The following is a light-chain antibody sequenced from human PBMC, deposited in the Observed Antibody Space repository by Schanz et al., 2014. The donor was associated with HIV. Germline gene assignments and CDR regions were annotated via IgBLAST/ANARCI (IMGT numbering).Light chain of an antibody. V-gene: IGKV1-5*01. Sequence: DIQMTQFPSTLSASVGDRVTITCRASQSIGDSLAWFQQKPGRAPQLLIYAASGLQSGVPSRFSGSGSGTEFTLTISSLQPEDFATYYCQQCVTYPYTFGQGTKLDIK. CDR1: QSIGDS. J-gene: IGKJ2*01. CDR2: AAS. CDR3: QQCVTYPYT.